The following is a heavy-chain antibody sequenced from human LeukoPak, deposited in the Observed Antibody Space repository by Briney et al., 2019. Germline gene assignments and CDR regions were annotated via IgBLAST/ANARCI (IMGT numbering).Heavy chain of an antibody. V-gene: IGHV3-30*18. CDR2: ISYDGSNK. J-gene: IGHJ4*02. CDR1: GFTFSSYG. Sequence: GRSLRRSCAASGFTFSSYGMHWVRQAPGKGLEWVAVISYDGSNKYYADSVKGRFTISRDNSKNTLYLQMNSLRAEDTAVYYCANPYNWNDEDYWGQGTLVTVSS. D-gene: IGHD1-20*01. CDR3: ANPYNWNDEDY.